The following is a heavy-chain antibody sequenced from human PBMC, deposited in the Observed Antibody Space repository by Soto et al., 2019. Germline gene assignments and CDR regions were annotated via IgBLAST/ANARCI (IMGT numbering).Heavy chain of an antibody. CDR1: GGSISSSSYY. J-gene: IGHJ5*02. D-gene: IGHD3-22*01. CDR3: ARHEGITMIVVVITIPFAWFDP. CDR2: IYYSGST. Sequence: SETLSLTCTVSGGSISSSSYYWGWIRQPPGKGLEWIGSIYYSGSTYYNPSLKSRVTISVDTSKNQFSLKLSSVTAADTAVYYCARHEGITMIVVVITIPFAWFDPWGQGTLVTVSS. V-gene: IGHV4-39*01.